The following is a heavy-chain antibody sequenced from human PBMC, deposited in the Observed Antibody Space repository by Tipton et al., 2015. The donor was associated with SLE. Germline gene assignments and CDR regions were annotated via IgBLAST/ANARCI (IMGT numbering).Heavy chain of an antibody. D-gene: IGHD6-13*01. J-gene: IGHJ6*03. Sequence: GLVKPSQTLSLTCAISGDSVSSNSAAWNWIRQSPSRGLEWLGRTYYRSKWYNDYAVSVKSRITINPDTSKNQFSLQLNSVTPEDTAVYYCARGADSSSRDYYYYMDVWGKGTTVTVSS. CDR3: ARGADSSSRDYYYYMDV. V-gene: IGHV6-1*01. CDR2: TYYRSKWYN. CDR1: GDSVSSNSAA.